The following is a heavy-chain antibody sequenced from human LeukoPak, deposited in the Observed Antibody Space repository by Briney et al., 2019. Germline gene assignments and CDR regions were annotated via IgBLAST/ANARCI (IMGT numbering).Heavy chain of an antibody. CDR3: ARAPTGIAAAGNPYYYYYYMDV. D-gene: IGHD6-13*01. CDR2: INPSGGNT. V-gene: IGHV1-46*01. CDR1: GYTFTSYY. Sequence: ASVKVSCKASGYTFTSYYMHWVRQAPRQGLEWMGIINPSGGNTSYAQKFQGRVTMTRDMSTSTVYMELSSLRSEDTAVYYCARAPTGIAAAGNPYYYYYYMDVWGKGTTVTVSS. J-gene: IGHJ6*03.